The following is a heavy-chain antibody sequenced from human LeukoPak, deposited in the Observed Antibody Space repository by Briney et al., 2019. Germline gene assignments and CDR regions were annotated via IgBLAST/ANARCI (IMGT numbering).Heavy chain of an antibody. CDR1: GYTFTAYY. CDR2: INPNGGGT. Sequence: ASVKVSCKASGYTFTAYYMHWVRQAPGQGLEWMGWINPNGGGTDSAQKFQGRVTMTRGTSISTAYMELSRLRSDDTAVYYCTRALRLGELSSNYYWGQGTLVTVSS. CDR3: TRALRLGELSSNYY. V-gene: IGHV1-2*02. D-gene: IGHD3-16*02. J-gene: IGHJ4*02.